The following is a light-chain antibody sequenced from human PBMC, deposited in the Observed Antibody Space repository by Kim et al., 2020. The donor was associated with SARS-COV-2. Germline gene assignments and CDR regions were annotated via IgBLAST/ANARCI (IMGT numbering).Light chain of an antibody. CDR2: WAS. CDR3: QQYDSNPRT. Sequence: ENVMTQSPDSLAVSLGERATINCKSTQNVFNNYDNKNYLAWYQQKPGQCPKLLINWASTRDSGVPDRFSGSGSGTDFTLTISSLQAEDFAVYYCQQYDSNPRTFGQGTKVDIK. V-gene: IGKV4-1*01. J-gene: IGKJ1*01. CDR1: QNVFNNYDNKNY.